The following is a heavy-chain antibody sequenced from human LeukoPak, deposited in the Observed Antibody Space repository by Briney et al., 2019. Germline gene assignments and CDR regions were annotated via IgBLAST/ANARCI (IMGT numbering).Heavy chain of an antibody. D-gene: IGHD3-22*01. Sequence: GGSLRLSCAASGFTFSSYSMNWVRQAPGKGLEWVSSISSSSSYIYYADSVKGRFTISRDNAKNSLYLQMNSLRAEDTAVYYCASISGGEDSSGYYLFDYWGQGTLVTVSS. J-gene: IGHJ4*02. CDR1: GFTFSSYS. CDR3: ASISGGEDSSGYYLFDY. CDR2: ISSSSSYI. V-gene: IGHV3-21*01.